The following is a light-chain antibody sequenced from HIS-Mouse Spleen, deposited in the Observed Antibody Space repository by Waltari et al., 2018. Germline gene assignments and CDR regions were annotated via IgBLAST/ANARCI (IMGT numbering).Light chain of an antibody. CDR3: CSYAGSYTYV. V-gene: IGLV2-11*01. Sequence: QSALTQPASVSGSPGQSITISCTGTSSDVGGYNYVSWYQQHPGKAPKLMIYDVSKRPSGGPDRFSGSKSGNTASLTISGLQAEDEADYYCCSYAGSYTYVFGTGTKVTVL. CDR2: DVS. J-gene: IGLJ1*01. CDR1: SSDVGGYNY.